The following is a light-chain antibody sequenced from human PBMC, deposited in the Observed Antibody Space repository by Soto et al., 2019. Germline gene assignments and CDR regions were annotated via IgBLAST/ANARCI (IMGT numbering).Light chain of an antibody. V-gene: IGKV3-11*01. J-gene: IGKJ4*01. CDR3: QQRSNWPSLT. CDR1: QSVSSY. Sequence: EIVLTQSPATLSLSPGERATLSCRASQSVSSYLAWYQQKPGQAPRLLIYDASNRATGIPARFSGSGSGTDFTLTICSPLPEAFAVYYCQQRSNWPSLTFGGGTKVEIK. CDR2: DAS.